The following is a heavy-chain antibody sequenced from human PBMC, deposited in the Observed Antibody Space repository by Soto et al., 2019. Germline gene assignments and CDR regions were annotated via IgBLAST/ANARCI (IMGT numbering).Heavy chain of an antibody. D-gene: IGHD1-26*01. V-gene: IGHV3-72*01. CDR3: VATGGSQRAYAFDF. CDR1: GFTLSDHY. Sequence: GGSLRLSCAGSGFTLSDHYIDWVRHAPGKGLEWVGRSRDKAQGYSTAYAASVKGRFTTSRDESKNSVYLQMNSLRVEDTAMYYCVATGGSQRAYAFDFWGQGTKVTVSS. J-gene: IGHJ3*01. CDR2: SRDKAQGYST.